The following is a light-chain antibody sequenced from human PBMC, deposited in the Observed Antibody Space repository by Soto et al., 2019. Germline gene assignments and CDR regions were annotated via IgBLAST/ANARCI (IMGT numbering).Light chain of an antibody. CDR3: CSYAGSNYV. CDR1: GSDVGNYNL. Sequence: QSVLTQPASVSGSPGQSITISCTETGSDVGNYNLVSWYQHHPGKAPKLMIYEVSKRPSGVSNRFSGSKSGDTASLTISGLQAEDEADYYCCSYAGSNYVFGTGTKVTVL. V-gene: IGLV2-23*02. J-gene: IGLJ1*01. CDR2: EVS.